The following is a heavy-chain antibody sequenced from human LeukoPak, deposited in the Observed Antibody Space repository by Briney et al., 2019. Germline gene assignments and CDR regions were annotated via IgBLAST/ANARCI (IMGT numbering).Heavy chain of an antibody. CDR2: IKNDGSIT. J-gene: IGHJ4*02. CDR3: ARDEVGVGATHDY. D-gene: IGHD1-26*01. V-gene: IGHV3-74*03. CDR1: GFTFSGYW. Sequence: GGSLRLSCAASGFTFSGYWMHWVRQTPGKGLVWVSRIKNDGSITTYADSVKGRFTISRDNAKNTLYLQMNSLRAEDTAVYYCARDEVGVGATHDYWGQGTLVTVSS.